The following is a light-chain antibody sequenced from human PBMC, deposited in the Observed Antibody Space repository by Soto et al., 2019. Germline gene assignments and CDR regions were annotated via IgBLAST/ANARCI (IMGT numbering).Light chain of an antibody. CDR3: QQYNNWPAT. J-gene: IGKJ1*01. V-gene: IGKV3-15*01. CDR1: QSVSSD. Sequence: EIVMTQSQATLSVSPGERATLSCRASQSVSSDLAWYQQKPGQPPRLFIYGASIRATGVPARFSGSGPGTEFTLTISSLQSEDFALYYCQQYNNWPATFGQGTKVDIK. CDR2: GAS.